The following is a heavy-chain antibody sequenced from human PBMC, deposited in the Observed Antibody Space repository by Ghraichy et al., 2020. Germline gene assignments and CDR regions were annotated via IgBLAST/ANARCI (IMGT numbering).Heavy chain of an antibody. CDR1: GGSFSGYF. CDR2: IDHGGST. CDR3: GRKAPYDSVDY. J-gene: IGHJ4*02. Sequence: SETLSLTCAVYGGSFSGYFWSWIRQPPGKGLEWIGEIDHGGSTIYNPSLKSRVTISVDTSKNQFSLKLSSVAAADTAVYYCGRKAPYDSVDYWGQGTLVIVSS. D-gene: IGHD5-12*01. V-gene: IGHV4-34*01.